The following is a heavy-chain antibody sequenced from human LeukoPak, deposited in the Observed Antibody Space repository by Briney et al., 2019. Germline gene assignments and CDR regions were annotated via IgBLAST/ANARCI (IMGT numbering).Heavy chain of an antibody. CDR2: IKHSGST. CDR3: ATGGSAGLISAFDI. J-gene: IGHJ3*02. CDR1: GGSFSGHY. D-gene: IGHD2-15*01. Sequence: SETLSLTCAVYGGSFSGHYWSWIRQPPGKGLEWIGEIKHSGSTNYNPSLKSRVTISVDTSKNQFSLKLSSVTAADPAVYYCATGGSAGLISAFDIWGQGTMVTVSS. V-gene: IGHV4-34*01.